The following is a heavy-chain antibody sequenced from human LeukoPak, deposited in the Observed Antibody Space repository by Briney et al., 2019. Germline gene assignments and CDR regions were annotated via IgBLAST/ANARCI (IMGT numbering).Heavy chain of an antibody. V-gene: IGHV3-23*01. D-gene: IGHD1-26*01. CDR1: GFTFRNYG. CDR2: VDGGGGGT. J-gene: IGHJ3*02. CDR3: ARADWESHDAFDI. Sequence: GGSLRLSCIASGFTFRNYGMSWVRQAPGRGLEWVSSVDGGGGGTYYADSVKGRFTISRDNSKNTLYLQMNSLRAEDTAVYYCARADWESHDAFDIWGQGTMVTVSS.